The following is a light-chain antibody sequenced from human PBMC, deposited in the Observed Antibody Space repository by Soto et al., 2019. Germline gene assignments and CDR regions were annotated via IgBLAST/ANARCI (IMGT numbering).Light chain of an antibody. Sequence: ALTQPASVSGSPGQSITISCTGTSSDVGGYNYVSWYQQHPGKAPKLMIYEVNYRPSGVSNRFSGSKSGNTASLTISGLQAEDEADYYCSSYTSSSTGVFGTGTKVTVL. CDR2: EVN. J-gene: IGLJ1*01. CDR1: SSDVGGYNY. CDR3: SSYTSSSTGV. V-gene: IGLV2-14*01.